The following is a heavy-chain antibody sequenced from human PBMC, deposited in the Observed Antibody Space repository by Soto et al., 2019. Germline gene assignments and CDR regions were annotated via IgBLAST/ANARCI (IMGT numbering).Heavy chain of an antibody. Sequence: PSETLSLTCTVSGGSVSSYYWSWIRQPPGKGLEWIGYIYYSGSTNYNPSLKSRVTISVDTSKNQFSLKLSSVTAADTAVYYCARGLEYQFRPFDYWGQGTLVTVSS. J-gene: IGHJ4*02. CDR3: ARGLEYQFRPFDY. D-gene: IGHD2-2*01. V-gene: IGHV4-59*02. CDR1: GGSVSSYY. CDR2: IYYSGST.